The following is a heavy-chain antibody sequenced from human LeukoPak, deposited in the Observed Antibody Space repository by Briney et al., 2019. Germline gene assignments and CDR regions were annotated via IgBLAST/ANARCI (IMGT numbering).Heavy chain of an antibody. V-gene: IGHV4-34*01. CDR1: GGSFSGYY. CDR3: ARRPRGVIIKTWFDS. D-gene: IGHD3-10*01. CDR2: INHSGSA. J-gene: IGHJ5*01. Sequence: SETLSLTCAVYGGSFSGYYWSWIRQPPGKGLEWIGEINHSGSANYNPSLKSRVTILLDTSKNQFSLNLSSVTAADTAVYYCARRPRGVIIKTWFDSWGQGTLVTVSS.